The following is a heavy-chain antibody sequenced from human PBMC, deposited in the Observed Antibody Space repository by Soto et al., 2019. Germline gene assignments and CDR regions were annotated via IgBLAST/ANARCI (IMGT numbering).Heavy chain of an antibody. V-gene: IGHV3-23*01. CDR2: ISGSGGST. CDR1: GFTFSSYA. Sequence: GGSLRLSCAASGFTFSSYAMSWVRQAPGKGLEWVSAISGSGGSTYYADSVKGRFTISRDNSKNTLYLQMNSLRAEDTAVYYCAKGECSSTSCYNNPSKNRDYWGQGTLVTVSS. D-gene: IGHD2-2*02. J-gene: IGHJ4*02. CDR3: AKGECSSTSCYNNPSKNRDY.